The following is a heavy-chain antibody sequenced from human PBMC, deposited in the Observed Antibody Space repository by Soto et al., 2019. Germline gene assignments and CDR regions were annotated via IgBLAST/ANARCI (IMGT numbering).Heavy chain of an antibody. CDR1: GYSLTSYW. D-gene: IGHD3-22*01. J-gene: IGHJ4*02. CDR3: ARLNYYDSSGYSPGNAIY. V-gene: IGHV5-10-1*01. Sequence: GESLKISCKGSGYSLTSYWISWVRQMPGKGLEWMGRIDPSDSYTNYSPSFQGHVTISADKSISTAYLQWSSLKASDTAMYYCARLNYYDSSGYSPGNAIYWGQGTLVTVSS. CDR2: IDPSDSYT.